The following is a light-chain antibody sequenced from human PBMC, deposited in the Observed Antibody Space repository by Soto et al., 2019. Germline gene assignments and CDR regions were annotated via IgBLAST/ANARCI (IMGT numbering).Light chain of an antibody. V-gene: IGKV3-15*01. Sequence: EVVMTQSPATLSVSPGERATLSCRANQTISSNLAWYQQKPGQAPRLLIYGASTRATGIPARFSGSGSGTEFTLNISSLQSEDFAVYYCQQYGSSSLAFGGGTKVDIK. CDR3: QQYGSSSLA. CDR1: QTISSN. J-gene: IGKJ4*01. CDR2: GAS.